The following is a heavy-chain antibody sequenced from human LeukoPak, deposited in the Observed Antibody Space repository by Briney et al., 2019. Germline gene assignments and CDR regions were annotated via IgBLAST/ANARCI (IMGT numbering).Heavy chain of an antibody. J-gene: IGHJ4*02. Sequence: GESLKISCKGSGYRFNNYWIGWVRQMPGKGLEWMGIIYPGDSDTRYSPSFQGQVTISADKSISTAYLQWSSLKASDTAMYYCARSIAVAGTDYWGQGTLVTVSS. CDR3: ARSIAVAGTDY. CDR1: GYRFNNYW. V-gene: IGHV5-51*01. D-gene: IGHD6-19*01. CDR2: IYPGDSDT.